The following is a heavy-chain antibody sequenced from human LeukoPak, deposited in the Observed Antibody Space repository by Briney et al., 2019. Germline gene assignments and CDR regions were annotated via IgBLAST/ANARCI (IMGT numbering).Heavy chain of an antibody. V-gene: IGHV1-2*06. J-gene: IGHJ4*02. Sequence: ASVKVSCKASGYTFTRYYMHWVRQAPGQGLEWMGRINPNSGGTNYAQKFQGRVTMTRDTSISTAYMELSRLRSDDTAVYYCARGPYSSGWYNFDYWGQGTLVTVSS. D-gene: IGHD6-19*01. CDR3: ARGPYSSGWYNFDY. CDR2: INPNSGGT. CDR1: GYTFTRYY.